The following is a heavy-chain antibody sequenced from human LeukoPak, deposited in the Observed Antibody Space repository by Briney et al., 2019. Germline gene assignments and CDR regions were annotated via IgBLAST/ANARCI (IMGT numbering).Heavy chain of an antibody. CDR2: INHSGST. D-gene: IGHD3-22*01. V-gene: IGHV4-34*01. CDR3: ARDGDYYDSSGYYHPYYFDY. J-gene: IGHJ4*02. Sequence: SETLSLTCAVYGGSFSGYYWSWIRQPPGKGLEWIGEINHSGSTNYNPSLRSRVTISVDTSKNQFSLKLSSVTAADTAVYYCARDGDYYDSSGYYHPYYFDYWGQGTLVTVSS. CDR1: GGSFSGYY.